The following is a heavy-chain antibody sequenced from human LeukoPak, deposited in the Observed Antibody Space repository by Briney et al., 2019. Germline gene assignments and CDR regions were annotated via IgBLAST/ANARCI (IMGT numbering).Heavy chain of an antibody. CDR3: ARLRRNSDRSDFFYYYDH. V-gene: IGHV3-21*01. CDR2: VNTVSSYI. J-gene: IGHJ4*02. Sequence: PGGSLRLSCVASGFTFREYSMNWVRQAPGKGLEWVAPVNTVSSYIYYADSMSGRFTISRDNAKNSLFLQMNSLRAEDTAVYYCARLRRNSDRSDFFYYYDHWGQGTLVTVSS. D-gene: IGHD3-22*01. CDR1: GFTFREYS.